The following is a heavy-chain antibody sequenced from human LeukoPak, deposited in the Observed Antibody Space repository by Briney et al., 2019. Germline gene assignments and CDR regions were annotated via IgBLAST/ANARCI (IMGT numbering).Heavy chain of an antibody. J-gene: IGHJ4*02. CDR1: GGSITSGSYY. V-gene: IGHV4-39*07. CDR3: ATVVTRDYFDY. Sequence: PSETLSLTCTVSGGSITSGSYYWGWIRQPPGKGLEWIGSIYYSGSTNYNPSLKSRVTISVDTSKNQFSLKLSSVTAADTAVYYCATVVTRDYFDYWGQGTLVTVSS. D-gene: IGHD4-17*01. CDR2: IYYSGST.